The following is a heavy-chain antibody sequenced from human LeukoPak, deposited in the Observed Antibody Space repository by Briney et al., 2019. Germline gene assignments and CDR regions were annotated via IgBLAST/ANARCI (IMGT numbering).Heavy chain of an antibody. CDR3: ARLRSWSFDY. CDR1: GVSISGGGYY. Sequence: SQTLSLTCTVSGVSISGGGYYWSWIRQHPGKGLEWIGYIYYSGSTYYNPSLKSRVTISIDPSKNQFSLKLSSVTAADTAVYYCARLRSWSFDYWGQGTLVTVSS. D-gene: IGHD3-10*01. J-gene: IGHJ4*02. CDR2: IYYSGST. V-gene: IGHV4-31*03.